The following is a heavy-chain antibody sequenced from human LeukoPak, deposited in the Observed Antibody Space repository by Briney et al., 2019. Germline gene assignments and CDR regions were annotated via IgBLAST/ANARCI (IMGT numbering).Heavy chain of an antibody. CDR2: IWYDGSNK. V-gene: IGHV3-33*01. CDR1: GFTFSNYG. CDR3: AGDPVGATMREVYFDY. Sequence: PGGSLRLSCAASGFTFSNYGMHWVRQAPGKGLEWVAVIWYDGSNKNYADSVKGRFTISRDNSKNTLYLQMNSLRVEDTAVYYCAGDPVGATMREVYFDYWGQGILVTVSS. J-gene: IGHJ4*02. D-gene: IGHD1-26*01.